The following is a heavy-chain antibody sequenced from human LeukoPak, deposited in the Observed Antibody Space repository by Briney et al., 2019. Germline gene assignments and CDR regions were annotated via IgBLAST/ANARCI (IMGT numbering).Heavy chain of an antibody. CDR3: ARDLVTVTKGFDI. CDR1: DDSFSSHY. Sequence: PSETLSLTCAVSDDSFSSHYWTWIRQPPGNGLEWIGYISYIGSTNYNPSLKSRVTISIDTSRNQFPLRLSSVTAADTAVYYCARDLVTVTKGFDIWGQGTMVSVSS. V-gene: IGHV4-59*11. J-gene: IGHJ3*02. CDR2: ISYIGST. D-gene: IGHD4-17*01.